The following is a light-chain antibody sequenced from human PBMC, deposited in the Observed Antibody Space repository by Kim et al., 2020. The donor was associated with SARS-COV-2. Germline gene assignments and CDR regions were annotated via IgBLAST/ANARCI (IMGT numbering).Light chain of an antibody. CDR2: EVS. J-gene: IGLJ1*01. Sequence: GQYVTISLPATGGAVGGYNYVSCYQHHPRKAPKLMIYEVSTRPSGVPDRFSGSKSGNTASLTVSGLQAEDEADYYCSSYAGSNNFVFGTGTKVTVL. CDR3: SSYAGSNNFV. V-gene: IGLV2-8*01. CDR1: GGAVGGYNY.